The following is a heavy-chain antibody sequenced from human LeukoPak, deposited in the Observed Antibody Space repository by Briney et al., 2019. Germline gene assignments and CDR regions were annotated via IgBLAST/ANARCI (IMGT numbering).Heavy chain of an antibody. Sequence: GASVKVSCKASGYTFTSYYMHWVRQAPGQGLEGMGIINPSGGSTSYAQKFQGRVTMTRDMSTSTAYMELSRLRSDDTAFYYCARGLDDYGNSYYYMDVWGKGTTVTISS. D-gene: IGHD4-17*01. CDR2: INPSGGST. CDR1: GYTFTSYY. J-gene: IGHJ6*03. V-gene: IGHV1-46*01. CDR3: ARGLDDYGNSYYYMDV.